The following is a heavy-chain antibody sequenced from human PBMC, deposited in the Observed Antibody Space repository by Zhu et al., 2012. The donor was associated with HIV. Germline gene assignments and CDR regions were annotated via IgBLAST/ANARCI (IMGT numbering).Heavy chain of an antibody. CDR1: GGSISSSSYY. CDR3: ARHIYYLDSRGYSYFDY. V-gene: IGHV4-39*01. CDR2: VYYTGST. J-gene: IGHJ4*02. D-gene: IGHD3-22*01. Sequence: QVQLQESGPGLVKPSETLSLTCTVSGGSISSSSYYWGWIRQPPGKGLEWIASVYYTGSTYHDASLRSRVTISVDTSENRFSLRLSSVTAADTALYYCARHIYYLDSRGYSYFDYWGLGTLVTVSS.